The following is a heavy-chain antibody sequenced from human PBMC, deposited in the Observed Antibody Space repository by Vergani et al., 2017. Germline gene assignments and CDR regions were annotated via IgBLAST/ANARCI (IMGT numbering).Heavy chain of an antibody. J-gene: IGHJ4*02. V-gene: IGHV4-4*03. Sequence: QMQLQESGPGLVKPPGTLSLTCAVSGYSVSSSSWWSWVRQPPGNGLEWIGEIYHSGTTNFNPSLKSRVTMSIDKSKNQCSLKLNSVTAADTAVYYCTRGYGDYGADWGQGILVTVSS. CDR1: GYSVSSSSW. CDR3: TRGYGDYGAD. D-gene: IGHD4-17*01. CDR2: IYHSGTT.